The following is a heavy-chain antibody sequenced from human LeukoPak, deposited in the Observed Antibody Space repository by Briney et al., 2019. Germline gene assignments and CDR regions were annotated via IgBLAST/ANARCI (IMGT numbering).Heavy chain of an antibody. Sequence: SETLSLTCTVSGVSISSGSYYWGWIRQPPGKGLVGMGSIYYSGNTYYNPSLKRRVTISVDTSRNVFSLKLSSVAAADTAVYYCARHSDYGNHIDSWGQGTLVTVS. V-gene: IGHV4-39*01. D-gene: IGHD4-17*01. CDR3: ARHSDYGNHIDS. CDR2: IYYSGNT. J-gene: IGHJ4*02. CDR1: GVSISSGSYY.